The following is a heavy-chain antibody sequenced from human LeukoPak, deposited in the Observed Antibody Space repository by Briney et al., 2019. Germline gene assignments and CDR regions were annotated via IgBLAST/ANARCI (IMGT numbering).Heavy chain of an antibody. CDR3: ARGVVVAATTVFDY. D-gene: IGHD2-15*01. J-gene: IGHJ4*02. CDR2: IYYSGST. Sequence: KTSQTLSLTCTVSGGSISSGDYYWSWIRQPPGKGLEWIGYIYYSGSTYYNPSLKSRVTISVDTSKNQFSLKLSSVTAADTAVYYCARGVVVAATTVFDYWGQGTLVTVSS. V-gene: IGHV4-30-4*01. CDR1: GGSISSGDYY.